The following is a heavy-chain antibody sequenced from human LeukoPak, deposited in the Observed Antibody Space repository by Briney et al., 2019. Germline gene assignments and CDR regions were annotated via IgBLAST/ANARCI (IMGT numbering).Heavy chain of an antibody. J-gene: IGHJ3*02. D-gene: IGHD3-10*01. CDR1: GFIFSSYG. CDR2: IRYDGSNK. V-gene: IGHV3-30*02. CDR3: AKDIALWGSGHLGHAFDI. Sequence: SGGSLRLSCAASGFIFSSYGMHWVRQAPGKGLEWVAFIRYDGSNKYYADSVKGRFTISRDNSKNTLYLQMNSLRAEDTAVYYCAKDIALWGSGHLGHAFDIWGQGTMVTVSS.